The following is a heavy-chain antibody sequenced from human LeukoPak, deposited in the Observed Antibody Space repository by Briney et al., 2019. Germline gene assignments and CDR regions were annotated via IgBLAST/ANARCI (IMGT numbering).Heavy chain of an antibody. CDR1: GYSISSGYY. J-gene: IGHJ4*02. CDR3: ARDYSGYEFDY. Sequence: SETLSLTCTVSGYSISSGYYWGWIRQPPGKGLEWIGSIYHSGSTYYNPSLKSRVTLSADTSKNQFSLKLNSVTAADSAIYYCARDYSGYEFDYWGQGTLVTVSS. CDR2: IYHSGST. D-gene: IGHD5-12*01. V-gene: IGHV4-38-2*02.